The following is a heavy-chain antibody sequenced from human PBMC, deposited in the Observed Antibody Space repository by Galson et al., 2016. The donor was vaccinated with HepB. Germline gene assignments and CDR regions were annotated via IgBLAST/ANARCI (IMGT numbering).Heavy chain of an antibody. CDR3: ARDKRLWLL. CDR1: GFIFSSYW. D-gene: IGHD5-18*01. J-gene: IGHJ4*02. Sequence: SLRLSCAASGFIFSSYWMTWVRQAPGKGLEWVANIKPDGSDRLYVGSVRGRFTIYRDNAKESLYLQMDSLRAEDTAIYYCARDKRLWLLWGQGTLVTVSS. CDR2: IKPDGSDR. V-gene: IGHV3-7*01.